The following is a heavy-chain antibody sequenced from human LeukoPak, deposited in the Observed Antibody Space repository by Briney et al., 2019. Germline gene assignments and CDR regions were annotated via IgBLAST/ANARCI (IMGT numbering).Heavy chain of an antibody. D-gene: IGHD3-10*01. V-gene: IGHV1-2*02. J-gene: IGHJ4*02. CDR1: GYTFVGNH. CDR2: MNPNSGVT. Sequence: VKVSCKASGYTFVGNHIHWVRQAPGQGLEWMGWMNPNSGVTNYAQKFQGRVSMTRDTSISTAYMEMNSLRYDDTAVYYCARDFMVRGVTTPDYWGQGTVVTVSS. CDR3: ARDFMVRGVTTPDY.